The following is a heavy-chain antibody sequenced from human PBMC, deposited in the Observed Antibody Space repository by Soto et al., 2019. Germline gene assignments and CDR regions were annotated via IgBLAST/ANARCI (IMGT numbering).Heavy chain of an antibody. Sequence: PGGSLRLSCAASGFTFSSYAMHWVRQAPGKGLEWVAVISYDGSNKYYADSVKGRFTISRDNSKNTLYLQMNSLRAEDTAVYYCARETRGYSYGFDYWGQGTLVTVSS. CDR1: GFTFSSYA. CDR3: ARETRGYSYGFDY. CDR2: ISYDGSNK. V-gene: IGHV3-30-3*01. D-gene: IGHD5-18*01. J-gene: IGHJ4*02.